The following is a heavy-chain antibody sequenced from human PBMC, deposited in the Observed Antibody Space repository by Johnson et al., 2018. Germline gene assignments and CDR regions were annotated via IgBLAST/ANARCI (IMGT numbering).Heavy chain of an antibody. CDR2: MNPNSGNT. Sequence: QVQLVQSGAEVKKXGSSXKVXCKASGGTFSSYTISWVRQATGQGLEWMGWMNPNSGNTGYAQKLQGRVTMTRNTSISTAYKELSSRRSEDTAVYYCAIPSYYYGSGSYYKHPIRMDVWGKGTTVTVSS. CDR1: GGTFSSYT. V-gene: IGHV1-8*02. D-gene: IGHD3-10*01. J-gene: IGHJ6*04. CDR3: AIPSYYYGSGSYYKHPIRMDV.